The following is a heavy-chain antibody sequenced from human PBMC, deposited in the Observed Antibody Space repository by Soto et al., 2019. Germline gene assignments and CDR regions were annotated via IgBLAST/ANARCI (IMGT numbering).Heavy chain of an antibody. V-gene: IGHV4-4*07. CDR1: GGSISSYY. J-gene: IGHJ4*01. Sequence: SETLSLTCTVSGGSISSYYWSWIRQPAGKGLEWIGRIYTSGGTNFNPSLKSRVTMTVDTSKNQFSLKLSSVTAADTAVKYCARESLKESITMTVVVEYWGQGTLVTVSS. CDR3: ARESLKESITMTVVVEY. D-gene: IGHD3-22*01. CDR2: IYTSGGT.